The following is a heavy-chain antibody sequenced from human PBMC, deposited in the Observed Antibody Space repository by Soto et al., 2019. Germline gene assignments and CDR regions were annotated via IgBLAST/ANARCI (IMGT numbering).Heavy chain of an antibody. V-gene: IGHV1-18*01. CDR1: GNTVPNYA. Sequence: ASVKVSCKASGNTVPNYAIHWVRQAPGQRLEWMGWINADNGNTNYAQNLQGRLTLTTDTSATTAYMELRSLRSNDTAIYYCAMVDVYVTPSPQDVWGQGTTVTVSS. J-gene: IGHJ6*02. D-gene: IGHD3-16*01. CDR3: AMVDVYVTPSPQDV. CDR2: INADNGNT.